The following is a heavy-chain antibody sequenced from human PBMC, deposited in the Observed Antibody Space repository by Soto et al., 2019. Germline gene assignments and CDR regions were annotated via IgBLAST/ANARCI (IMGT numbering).Heavy chain of an antibody. J-gene: IGHJ5*02. CDR2: IDPSGGTT. D-gene: IGHD2-15*01. CDR3: ARDRVDCSGVSCWRSVGDT. CDR1: GYTFTTYY. V-gene: IGHV1-46*01. Sequence: QVQLVQSGAEVKKPGASVKVSCKASGYTFTTYYMHWVRQAPGQGLEWMGIIDPSGGTTTYAQKFQGGVTMTRDTSTSPVYRERLSLRSEDTAVYYCARDRVDCSGVSCWRSVGDTWGQGTLVTVSS.